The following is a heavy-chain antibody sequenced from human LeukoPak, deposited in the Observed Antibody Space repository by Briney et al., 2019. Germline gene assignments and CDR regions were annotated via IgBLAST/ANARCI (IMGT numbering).Heavy chain of an antibody. J-gene: IGHJ6*02. CDR2: ISYDGSNK. V-gene: IGHV3-30*03. CDR3: ARDRRGPPAIYYYYGMDV. Sequence: GGSLRLSCAASGFTFSSYGMHWVRQAPGKGLEWVAVISYDGSNKYYADSVKGRFTISRDNSKNTLYLQMNSLRAEDTAVYYCARDRRGPPAIYYYYGMDVWGQGTTVTVSS. D-gene: IGHD2-2*02. CDR1: GFTFSSYG.